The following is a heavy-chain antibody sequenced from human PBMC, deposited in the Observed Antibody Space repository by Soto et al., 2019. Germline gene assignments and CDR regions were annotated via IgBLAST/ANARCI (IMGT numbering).Heavy chain of an antibody. CDR3: ARERYYYYYMDV. Sequence: SETLSLTCAVYGGSFSGYYWSWIRQPPGKGLEWIGEINHSGSTNYNPSLKSRVTISVDTSKNQFSLKLSSVTAADTAVYYCARERYYYYYMDVWGKGTTVTVSS. CDR1: GGSFSGYY. J-gene: IGHJ6*03. CDR2: INHSGST. V-gene: IGHV4-34*01.